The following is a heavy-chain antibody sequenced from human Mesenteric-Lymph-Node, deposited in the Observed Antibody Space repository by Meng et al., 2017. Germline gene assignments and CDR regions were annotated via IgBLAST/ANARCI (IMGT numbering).Heavy chain of an antibody. V-gene: IGHV3-7*01. CDR1: GFTFGDYA. CDR3: ARDHSWGGAFDI. J-gene: IGHJ3*02. CDR2: IKQDGSEK. D-gene: IGHD3-16*01. Sequence: GESLKISCTASGFTFGDYAMSWVRQAPGKGLEWVANIKQDGSEKYYVDSVKGRFTISRDNAKNSLYLQMNSLRAEDTAVYYCARDHSWGGAFDIWGQGTMVTVSS.